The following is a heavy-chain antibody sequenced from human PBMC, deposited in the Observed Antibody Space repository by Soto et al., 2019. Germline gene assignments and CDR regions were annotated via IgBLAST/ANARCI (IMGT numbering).Heavy chain of an antibody. Sequence: EVQLLESGGGLVQPGGSLRLSCAASGFSFSTFEMSWVRQAPGRGLEWVSFISDDGSRTYYADAVKGRFTISRDNSKHTLYLQMNSLPAEATAVYACVKGGWLDFWGQGTLVTVSS. CDR3: VKGGWLDF. CDR1: GFSFSTFE. CDR2: ISDDGSRT. D-gene: IGHD3-16*01. V-gene: IGHV3-23*01. J-gene: IGHJ5*01.